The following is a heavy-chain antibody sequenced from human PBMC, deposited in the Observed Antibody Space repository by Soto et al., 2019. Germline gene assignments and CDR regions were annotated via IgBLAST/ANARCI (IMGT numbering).Heavy chain of an antibody. V-gene: IGHV4-4*02. CDR1: GGSVSSSNW. J-gene: IGHJ3*02. CDR2: IYHSGSA. Sequence: QVQLQESGPGLVKPSGTLSLTCAVSGGSVSSSNWWSWVRQSPGKGLEWMGEIYHSGSAHYNPSLKSRATISLDKSTNQFSLRLTSATAADTAVYYCARVPGVVVSADDAFDIWGPGTRVIVSS. D-gene: IGHD2-21*02. CDR3: ARVPGVVVSADDAFDI.